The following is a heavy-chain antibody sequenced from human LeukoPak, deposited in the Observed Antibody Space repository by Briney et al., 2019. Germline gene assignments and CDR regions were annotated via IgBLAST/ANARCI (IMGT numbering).Heavy chain of an antibody. CDR2: IYYSGST. CDR1: GGSISSSSYY. Sequence: SETLFLTCTVSGGSISSSSYYWGWIRQPPGKGLEWIGSIYYSGSTYYNPSLKSRVAISVDTSKNQFSLKLSSVTAADTAVYYCARHSYYYDSSGYVYWGQGTLVTVSS. J-gene: IGHJ4*02. V-gene: IGHV4-39*01. CDR3: ARHSYYYDSSGYVY. D-gene: IGHD3-22*01.